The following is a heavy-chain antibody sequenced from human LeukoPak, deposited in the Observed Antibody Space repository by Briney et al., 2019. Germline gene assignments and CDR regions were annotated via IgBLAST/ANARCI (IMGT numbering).Heavy chain of an antibody. Sequence: PGGSLRLSCAASGFTFSSYAMSWVRQAPGKGLEWVSAISGSGGSTYYADSVKGRFTISRDNSKNTLYLQMNSLRAEDTAVYYCAKDSWFLGWFGNDAFDIWGQGTMVTVSS. D-gene: IGHD3-3*01. V-gene: IGHV3-23*01. CDR1: GFTFSSYA. J-gene: IGHJ3*02. CDR3: AKDSWFLGWFGNDAFDI. CDR2: ISGSGGST.